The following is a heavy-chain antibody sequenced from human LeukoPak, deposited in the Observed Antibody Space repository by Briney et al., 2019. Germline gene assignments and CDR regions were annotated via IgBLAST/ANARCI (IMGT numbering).Heavy chain of an antibody. J-gene: IGHJ4*02. CDR1: GFTFSSYW. D-gene: IGHD3-10*01. CDR3: ARHAGARLLWFGEIYDY. CDR2: IKQDGSEK. V-gene: IGHV3-7*01. Sequence: PGGSLRLSCAASGFTFSSYWMSWVRQAPGKGRECVANIKQDGSEKYCVDSVKGRFTLSRDNAKNSLYLQMNSLRAEDTAVYYCARHAGARLLWFGEIYDYWGQGTLVTVSS.